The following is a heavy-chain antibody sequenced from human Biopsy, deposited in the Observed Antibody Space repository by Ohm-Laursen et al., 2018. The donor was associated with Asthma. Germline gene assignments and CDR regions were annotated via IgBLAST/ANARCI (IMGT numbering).Heavy chain of an antibody. CDR2: IMTVFGTT. Sequence: ASVKVSCKAPGGTLSNFAISWVRQAPGQGLEWLGGIMTVFGTTNYAQKFQGRVTITADESTSTAYMEVTSLRSEDTAIYYCARCQVGYSSGWSLLLKKIYYSGMDVWGQGAAVTVSS. CDR1: GGTLSNFA. J-gene: IGHJ6*02. V-gene: IGHV1-69*13. D-gene: IGHD6-19*01. CDR3: ARCQVGYSSGWSLLLKKIYYSGMDV.